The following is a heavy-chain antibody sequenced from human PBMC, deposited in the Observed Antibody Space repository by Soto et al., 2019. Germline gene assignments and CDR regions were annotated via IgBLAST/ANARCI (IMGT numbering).Heavy chain of an antibody. CDR3: ARDSSVYYRGGRFDY. CDR1: GGSISSGGYY. V-gene: IGHV4-31*03. Sequence: QVQLQESGPGLVKPSETLSLTCTVSGGSISSGGYYWSWIRQPPGKGLEWIGDIYYSGTTHYNPSLKSRLTISVDTSKIHFSLKLSSVTAADTAVYYCARDSSVYYRGGRFDYWSQGSLVTVSS. J-gene: IGHJ4*02. CDR2: IYYSGTT. D-gene: IGHD3-22*01.